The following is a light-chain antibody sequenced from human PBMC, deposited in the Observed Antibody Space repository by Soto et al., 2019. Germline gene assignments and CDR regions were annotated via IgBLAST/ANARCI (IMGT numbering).Light chain of an antibody. CDR3: QQRHMWPIT. Sequence: EVVMTQSPATLSVSPGERATLSCRASRGIGSTLAWYQQKPGQTPRLLIYDAYNRATGIPPRFSGSGSGTDFTLTISSLEPEDSAVYYCQQRHMWPITFGQGTRLEIK. V-gene: IGKV3D-11*01. CDR1: RGIGST. CDR2: DAY. J-gene: IGKJ5*01.